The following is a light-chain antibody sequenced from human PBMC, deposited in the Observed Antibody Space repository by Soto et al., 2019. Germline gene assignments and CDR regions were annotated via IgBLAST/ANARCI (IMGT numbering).Light chain of an antibody. CDR2: EVS. CDR1: SSDVGSYNV. V-gene: IGLV2-23*02. J-gene: IGLJ2*01. Sequence: QSALTQPASVSGSPGQSITISCTGTSSDVGSYNVVSWYRRHPGKAPKLMMYEVSKRPSGVSNRFSGSKSGNTASLTISGLQAEDEGDYYCFSYAGSSTFVVFGGGTKLTVL. CDR3: FSYAGSSTFVV.